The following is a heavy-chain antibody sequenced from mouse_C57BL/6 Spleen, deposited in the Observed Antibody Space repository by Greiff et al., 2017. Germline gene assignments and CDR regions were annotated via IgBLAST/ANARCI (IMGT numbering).Heavy chain of an antibody. V-gene: IGHV1-15*01. D-gene: IGHD2-5*01. CDR3: TRWSNYPYAMDY. Sequence: VKLMESGAELVRPGASVTLSCKASGYTFTDYEMHWVKQTPVHGLEWIGAIDPETGGTAYNQKFKGKAILTADKSSSTAYMELRSLTSEDSAVYYCTRWSNYPYAMDYWGQGTSVTVSS. CDR1: GYTFTDYE. J-gene: IGHJ4*01. CDR2: IDPETGGT.